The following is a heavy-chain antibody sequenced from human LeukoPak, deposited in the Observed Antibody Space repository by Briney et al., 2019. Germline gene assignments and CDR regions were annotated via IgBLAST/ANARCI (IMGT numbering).Heavy chain of an antibody. V-gene: IGHV1-58*02. CDR3: AAQRGASLHDFWSTRLFDP. Sequence: GTSVKVSCKASGFTFHTSAMQWVRQARGQRLEWIGWIVLGSGNTVYSHKFHDRVIITRDMSTSTVYMELDSLGSEDTAVSYCAAQRGASLHDFWSTRLFDPWGQGTLVTVSS. CDR2: IVLGSGNT. CDR1: GFTFHTSA. J-gene: IGHJ5*02. D-gene: IGHD3-3*01.